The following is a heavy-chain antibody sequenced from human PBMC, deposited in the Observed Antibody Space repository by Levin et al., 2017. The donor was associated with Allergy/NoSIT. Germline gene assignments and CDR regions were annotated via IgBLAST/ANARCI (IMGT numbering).Heavy chain of an antibody. CDR3: VRDGRSGWHFDY. V-gene: IGHV3-7*03. D-gene: IGHD6-19*01. CDR1: GFSISSYW. Sequence: PGESLKISCAASGFSISSYWMSWVRQTPGKGLEWVANTKEDGSQRYYVDSVKGRFTIFRNNAKNSLDLQMNSLRAEDTAVYFCVRDGRSGWHFDYWGQGTLVTVSS. CDR2: TKEDGSQR. J-gene: IGHJ4*02.